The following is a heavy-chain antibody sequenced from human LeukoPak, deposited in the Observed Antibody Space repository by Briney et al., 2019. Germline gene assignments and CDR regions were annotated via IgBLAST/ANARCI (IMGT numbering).Heavy chain of an antibody. V-gene: IGHV1-8*01. CDR2: VNPNSGNT. CDR3: VGGAPNWGFDF. J-gene: IGHJ4*02. CDR1: GYTFTSYD. Sequence: ASVKVSCKASGYTFTSYDINWVRQAIGQGLEWMGWVNPNSGNTGYAQKFQGRVAMTRDTSISTAYMELSSLTSEDTVVYFCVGGAPNWGFDFWGQGTLVTVSS. D-gene: IGHD7-27*01.